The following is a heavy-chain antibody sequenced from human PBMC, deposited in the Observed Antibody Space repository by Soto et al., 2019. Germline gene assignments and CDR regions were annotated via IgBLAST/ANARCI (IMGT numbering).Heavy chain of an antibody. V-gene: IGHV4-31*03. CDR2: IYYSGST. D-gene: IGHD3-10*01. J-gene: IGHJ4*02. CDR1: GGSISSGGYY. CDR3: ARVEWFGDQALDY. Sequence: PSETLSLTCTVSGGSISSGGYYWSWIRQHPGKGLEWIGYIYYSGSTYYNPSLESRATISVDTSKNQFSLKLSSVTAADTAVYYCARVEWFGDQALDYWGQGTLVTVSS.